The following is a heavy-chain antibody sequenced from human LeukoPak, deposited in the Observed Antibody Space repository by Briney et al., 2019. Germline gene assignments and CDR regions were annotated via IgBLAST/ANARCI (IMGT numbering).Heavy chain of an antibody. CDR2: IYYSGST. J-gene: IGHJ4*02. Sequence: SETLSLTCSVSGGSLSTYHWSWIRLSPVKGLEWIGYIYYSGSTNYNPSLKSRVSLSVDTSTNQFSLKVRSVTAADTAVYYCAGGSGSYEFFDLWGQGALVTVS. V-gene: IGHV4-59*13. CDR3: AGGSGSYEFFDL. CDR1: GGSLSTYH. D-gene: IGHD5-18*01.